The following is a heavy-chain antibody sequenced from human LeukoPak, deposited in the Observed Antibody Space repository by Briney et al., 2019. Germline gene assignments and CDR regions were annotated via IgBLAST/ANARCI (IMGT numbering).Heavy chain of an antibody. CDR1: GGTFSSYA. CDR3: ARDAGIAVAVNYFDY. D-gene: IGHD6-19*01. CDR2: IIPIFGTA. V-gene: IGHV1-69*05. Sequence: GASVKVSCKASGGTFSSYAISWVRQAPGQGLEWTGGIIPIFGTANYAQKFQGRVTITTDESTSTAYMELSSLRSEDTAVYYCARDAGIAVAVNYFDYWGQGTLVTVSS. J-gene: IGHJ4*02.